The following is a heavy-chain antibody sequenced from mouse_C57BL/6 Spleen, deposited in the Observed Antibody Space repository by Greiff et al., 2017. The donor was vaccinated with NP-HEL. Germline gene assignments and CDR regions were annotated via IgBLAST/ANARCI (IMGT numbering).Heavy chain of an antibody. CDR2: IFPGSGST. J-gene: IGHJ1*03. Sequence: QVQLKQSGPELVKPGASVKISCKASGYTFTDYYINWVKQRPGQGLEWIGWIFPGSGSTYYNEKFKGKATLTVDKSSSTAYMLLSSLTSEDSAVYFCARSGGYYARYWYFDVWGTGTTVTVSS. CDR1: GYTFTDYY. V-gene: IGHV1-75*01. D-gene: IGHD2-3*01. CDR3: ARSGGYYARYWYFDV.